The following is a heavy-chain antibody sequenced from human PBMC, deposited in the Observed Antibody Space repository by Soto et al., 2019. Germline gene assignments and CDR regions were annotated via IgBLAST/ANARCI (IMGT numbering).Heavy chain of an antibody. CDR3: ARGWFGESIAFFDY. Sequence: PSETLSLTCAVSGGSISSSNWWSWVRQPPGKGLEWIGEINHSGSTNYNPYLKSRVTISVDTSKNQFSLKLSSVTAADTAVYYCARGWFGESIAFFDYWGQGTLVTVSS. V-gene: IGHV4-4*02. J-gene: IGHJ4*02. CDR1: GGSISSSNW. CDR2: INHSGST. D-gene: IGHD3-10*01.